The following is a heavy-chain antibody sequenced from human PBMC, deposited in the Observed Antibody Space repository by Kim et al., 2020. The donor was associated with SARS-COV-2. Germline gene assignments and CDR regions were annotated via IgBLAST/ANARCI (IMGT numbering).Heavy chain of an antibody. CDR1: GFTFSSYA. V-gene: IGHV3-23*01. CDR2: ISGSGGST. Sequence: GGSLRLSCAASGFTFSSYAMSWVRQAPGQGLEWVSDISGSGGSTYYADSAKGWFTTTRDNSKNTLYLQKNSMRAEDTAVYYCAKDLGYSSSWYNAAFAIWGQVTRGTVSS. J-gene: IGHJ3*02. CDR3: AKDLGYSSSWYNAAFAI. D-gene: IGHD6-13*01.